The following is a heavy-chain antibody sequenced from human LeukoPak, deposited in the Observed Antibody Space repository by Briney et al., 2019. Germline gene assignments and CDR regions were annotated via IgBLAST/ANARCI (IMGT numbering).Heavy chain of an antibody. J-gene: IGHJ6*02. CDR3: ASGGNNYYYYGMDV. D-gene: IGHD4-23*01. V-gene: IGHV1-69*13. Sequence: GASVKVSCKASGGTFSSYAISWVRQAPGQGLEWMGGIIPIFGTANYAQKFQGRVTITADESTSTAYMGLSSLRSEDTAVYYCASGGNNYYYYGMDVWGQGTTVTVSS. CDR1: GGTFSSYA. CDR2: IIPIFGTA.